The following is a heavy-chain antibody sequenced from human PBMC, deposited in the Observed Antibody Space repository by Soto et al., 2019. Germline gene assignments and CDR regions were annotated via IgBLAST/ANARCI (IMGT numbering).Heavy chain of an antibody. CDR3: ARVGLNVFRAANDSYNWFEP. CDR1: GSPFRHYA. D-gene: IGHD6-25*01. Sequence: GWSLRLSCTSSGSPFRHYALHWLRQTPGKGLEWVAYISYHGNTEKYADSVKGRFTISRDNYKKEVYLQMNSLRIEDTAVYYCARVGLNVFRAANDSYNWFEPWGLGTLVTVSS. J-gene: IGHJ5*02. V-gene: IGHV3-30*04. CDR2: ISYHGNTE.